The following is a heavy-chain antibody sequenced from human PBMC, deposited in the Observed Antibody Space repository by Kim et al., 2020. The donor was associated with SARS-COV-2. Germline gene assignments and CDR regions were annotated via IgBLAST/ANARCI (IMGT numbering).Heavy chain of an antibody. CDR3: ARDRETSGLHFDY. D-gene: IGHD1-26*01. Sequence: GGSLRLSCAASGFTFRSYWMSWVRQAPGKGLEWVANINQGGSETYYVDSVKGRFTVSRDNVKNSLFLQMNSLRGEDTAVYYCARDRETSGLHFDYWGQGTLVTVSS. J-gene: IGHJ4*02. CDR2: INQGGSET. CDR1: GFTFRSYW. V-gene: IGHV3-7*01.